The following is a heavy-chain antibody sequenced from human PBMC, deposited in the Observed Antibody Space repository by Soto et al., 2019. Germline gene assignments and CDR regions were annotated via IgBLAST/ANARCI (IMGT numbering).Heavy chain of an antibody. Sequence: PGGSLRVSCAASGFTSSNYGMHWVRQAPGKGLEWVAVISYDGSNKYYADSVKGRFTISRDNSKNTLYLQMNSLRAEDTAVYYCAKDVDIAATISYGMDVWRQGTTVTVPS. D-gene: IGHD5-12*01. J-gene: IGHJ6*02. CDR2: ISYDGSNK. CDR3: AKDVDIAATISYGMDV. V-gene: IGHV3-30*18. CDR1: GFTSSNYG.